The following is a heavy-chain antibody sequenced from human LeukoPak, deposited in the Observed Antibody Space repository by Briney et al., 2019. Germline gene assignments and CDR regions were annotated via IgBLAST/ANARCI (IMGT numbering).Heavy chain of an antibody. Sequence: ASVKVSCKASGYIFTKYYMHWVRQAPGQGLEWMGIINPSGGSATYAQRFQGRVTMTSDTSTNTAYMELSGLRSEDTAIYYCARDRELGITLGGAAWFDPWGQGTLVTVSS. CDR2: INPSGGSA. CDR3: ARDRELGITLGGAAWFDP. V-gene: IGHV1-46*01. J-gene: IGHJ5*02. CDR1: GYIFTKYY. D-gene: IGHD3-16*01.